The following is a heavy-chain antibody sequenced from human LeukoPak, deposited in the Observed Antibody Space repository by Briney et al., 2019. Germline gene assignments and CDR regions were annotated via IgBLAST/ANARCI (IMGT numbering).Heavy chain of an antibody. CDR1: GFTPSSYA. CDR3: AKDYITGTGGY. V-gene: IGHV3-23*01. D-gene: IGHD1-7*01. Sequence: VGSLRLSCAASGFTPSSYAVSWVRQAPGQGLERVSAFSGSGGITYYADSVKGRFTISRDNSKKTPYLHMNRLRAEDTALYYCAKDYITGTGGYWGQGTLVTVSS. CDR2: FSGSGGIT. J-gene: IGHJ4*02.